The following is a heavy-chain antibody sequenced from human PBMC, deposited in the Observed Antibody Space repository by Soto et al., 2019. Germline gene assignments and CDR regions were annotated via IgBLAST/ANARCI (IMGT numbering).Heavy chain of an antibody. CDR1: GGSISSSSYY. V-gene: IGHV4-39*01. J-gene: IGHJ6*03. CDR3: ARQVRYSNHNYYYYYMDV. D-gene: IGHD4-4*01. Sequence: SETLSLTCTVSGGSISSSSYYWGWIRQPPGKGLEWIGSIYYSGSTYYNPSLKSRVTISVDTSKNQFSLKLSSVTAADTAVYYCARQVRYSNHNYYYYYMDVWGKGTTVTVSS. CDR2: IYYSGST.